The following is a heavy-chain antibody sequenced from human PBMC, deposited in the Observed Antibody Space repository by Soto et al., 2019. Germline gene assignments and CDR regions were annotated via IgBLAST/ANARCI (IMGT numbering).Heavy chain of an antibody. CDR2: IYYSGST. J-gene: IGHJ5*02. CDR1: GGSVSSGSYY. CDR3: AREKGDFWSGYYDVWWFAP. Sequence: SSETLSLTCTVSGGSVSSGSYYWSSIRQPPGKALEWIGYIYYSGSTNYNPSLKSRVTISVDTSKNQFSLKLSSVTAADTAVYYCAREKGDFWSGYYDVWWFAPWGQGTLVTVSS. D-gene: IGHD3-3*01. V-gene: IGHV4-61*01.